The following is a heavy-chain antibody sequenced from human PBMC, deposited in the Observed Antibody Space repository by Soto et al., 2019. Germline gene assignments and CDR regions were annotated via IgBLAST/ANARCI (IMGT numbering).Heavy chain of an antibody. CDR2: ISGSGGST. D-gene: IGHD6-19*01. V-gene: IGHV3-23*01. J-gene: IGHJ4*02. CDR1: GFTFSSYA. Sequence: EVQLLESGGGLVQPGGSLRLSCAASGFTFSSYAMSWVRQAPGKGLEWVSAISGSGGSTYYADSVKGRFTISRDNSKNTLYLQINSLRAEDTAVYYCAKGYPPAGAVAGRHYFDYWGQGTLVTVSS. CDR3: AKGYPPAGAVAGRHYFDY.